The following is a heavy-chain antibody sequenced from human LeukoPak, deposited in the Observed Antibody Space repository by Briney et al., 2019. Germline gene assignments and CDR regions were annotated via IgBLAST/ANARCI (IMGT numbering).Heavy chain of an antibody. D-gene: IGHD6-13*01. CDR3: ARNRGYSSSSYFDY. Sequence: GGSLRLPCAASGFTFSNYNMNWVRQAPGKGLEWVSYISRTSSAVYYADSVKGRLTISRDNAKNSLFLQMNSLRAEDTAVYYCARNRGYSSSSYFDYWGQGTLVTVSS. J-gene: IGHJ4*02. CDR2: ISRTSSAV. V-gene: IGHV3-48*01. CDR1: GFTFSNYN.